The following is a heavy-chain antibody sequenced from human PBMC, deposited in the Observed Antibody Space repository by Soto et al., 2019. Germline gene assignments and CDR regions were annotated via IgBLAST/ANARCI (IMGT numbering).Heavy chain of an antibody. CDR3: ARVGGTVTSDY. CDR1: GFVFSAYG. D-gene: IGHD4-17*01. Sequence: GGSLRLSCAASGFVFSAYGMHWVRQAPGKGLEWVAMIYYDGNNKYYADSAKGRFAISRDNSKNTLYLQMNSLRAEDTAVYYCARVGGTVTSDYWGQGTLVTVSS. V-gene: IGHV3-33*01. CDR2: IYYDGNNK. J-gene: IGHJ4*02.